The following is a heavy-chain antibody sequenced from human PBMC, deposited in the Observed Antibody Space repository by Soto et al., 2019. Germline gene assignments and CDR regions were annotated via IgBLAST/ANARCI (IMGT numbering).Heavy chain of an antibody. CDR1: GFSFGNHA. V-gene: IGHV3-23*01. D-gene: IGHD2-15*01. CDR3: AKDTRLGGGACFDN. Sequence: EVQLLDSGGGLVQPGGSLRLSCAASGFSFGNHAMSWVRQAPGKGLECISAISGSGENTYYTGSVKGRFTISRDNSKNTLYLQMNSLRAEDTAVYYCAKDTRLGGGACFDNWGQGMLVTVSS. CDR2: ISGSGENT. J-gene: IGHJ4*02.